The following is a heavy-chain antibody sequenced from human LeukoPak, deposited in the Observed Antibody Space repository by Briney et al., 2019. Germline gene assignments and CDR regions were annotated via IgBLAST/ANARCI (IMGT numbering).Heavy chain of an antibody. D-gene: IGHD2-2*03. CDR3: ARAREVDIEIDY. CDR1: GFTFSSYA. Sequence: GGSLRLSCAASGFTFSSYAMHWVRQAPGKGLEWVAVISYDGSNKYYADSVKGRFTISRDNSKNTLYLQMNSLRAEDTAVYYCARAREVDIEIDYWGQGTLVTVSS. J-gene: IGHJ4*02. CDR2: ISYDGSNK. V-gene: IGHV3-30-3*01.